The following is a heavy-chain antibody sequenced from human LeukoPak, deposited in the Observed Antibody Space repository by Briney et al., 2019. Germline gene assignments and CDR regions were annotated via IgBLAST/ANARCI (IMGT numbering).Heavy chain of an antibody. CDR1: GFTFSSYA. V-gene: IGHV3-23*01. D-gene: IGHD2-8*01. Sequence: GALILSCAASGFTFSSYAMSRVRQAPGEGLVGVSAISGSGDSIYYADSVKGRFTIFRDNSKNNLYLLMISLGVEDAAVYYYAKEPLICVYSGQGNLVSVSS. J-gene: IGHJ4*02. CDR2: ISGSGDSI. CDR3: AKEPLICVY.